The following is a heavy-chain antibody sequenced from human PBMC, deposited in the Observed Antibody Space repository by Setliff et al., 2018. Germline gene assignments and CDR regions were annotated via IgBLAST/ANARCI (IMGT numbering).Heavy chain of an antibody. CDR2: INPRTGVT. J-gene: IGHJ6*04. V-gene: IGHV1-2*02. CDR1: GFPLTGYY. D-gene: IGHD3-10*01. CDR3: ARGTDYHGSGSYWAKDV. Sequence: GASVKVSCKTSGFPLTGYYMHWVRQAPGQGLEWMGWINPRTGVTNYAQKFKGRVTMTRDTSITTVYMDLSSLKSDDTAVYYCARGTDYHGSGSYWAKDVWGKGTTVTVSS.